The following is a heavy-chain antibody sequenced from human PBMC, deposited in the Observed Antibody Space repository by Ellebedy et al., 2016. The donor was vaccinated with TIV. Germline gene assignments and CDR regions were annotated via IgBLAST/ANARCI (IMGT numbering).Heavy chain of an antibody. CDR3: AKGCGGSCYWEAY. Sequence: PGGSLRLSCAASAFTVSNNYMSWVRQAPGQGLEWVSVIYSGGNTFYAESVKGRFTISRDSSQNTLYLQMDSLRAEDTAVSYCAKGCGGSCYWEAYWGQGTLVTVSS. CDR1: AFTVSNNY. J-gene: IGHJ4*02. D-gene: IGHD2-15*01. CDR2: IYSGGNT. V-gene: IGHV3-53*01.